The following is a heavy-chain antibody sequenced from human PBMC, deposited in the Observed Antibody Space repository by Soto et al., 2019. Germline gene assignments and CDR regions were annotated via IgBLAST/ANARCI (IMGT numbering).Heavy chain of an antibody. D-gene: IGHD7-27*01. CDR2: ISYDGSNK. V-gene: IGHV3-30*18. J-gene: IGHJ6*02. Sequence: QVPLVESGGGVVQPGRSLRLSSAASGFTFSSYGMHWVRQAPGKGLEWVAVISYDGSNKYYADSVKGRFTISRDNSKKTLYLQMNSLTAEDTAVYYCAKDLLGPGRAYGMDVWGQGTTVTVSS. CDR3: AKDLLGPGRAYGMDV. CDR1: GFTFSSYG.